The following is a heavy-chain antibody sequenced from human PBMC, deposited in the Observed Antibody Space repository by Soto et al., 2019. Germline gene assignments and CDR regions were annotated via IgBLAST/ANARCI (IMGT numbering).Heavy chain of an antibody. D-gene: IGHD3-9*01. CDR1: GYTFTGYG. Sequence: GASVKVSCKASGYTFTGYGISWVRQAPGQGLEWMGWISAYNGNANYAQKLQGRVTMTTDTSTSTAYMELRSLRSDDTAVYYCARWELDILPYNWFDPWGQGTLVTVSS. V-gene: IGHV1-18*01. CDR2: ISAYNGNA. CDR3: ARWELDILPYNWFDP. J-gene: IGHJ5*02.